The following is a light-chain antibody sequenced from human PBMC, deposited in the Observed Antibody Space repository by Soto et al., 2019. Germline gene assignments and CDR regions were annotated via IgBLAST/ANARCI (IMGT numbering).Light chain of an antibody. Sequence: DVVMTQSPLSLPVTLGQPASISCRSSHSLMYSDGISYLSWFQQRPGQSPRRLIYKVSNRDSWVAGRFDGSVSGTDFTLKISRVEADDVGVYYCMQGTHWPAGTLGQGTKLEIK. J-gene: IGKJ2*01. CDR1: HSLMYSDGISY. CDR3: MQGTHWPAGT. CDR2: KVS. V-gene: IGKV2-30*01.